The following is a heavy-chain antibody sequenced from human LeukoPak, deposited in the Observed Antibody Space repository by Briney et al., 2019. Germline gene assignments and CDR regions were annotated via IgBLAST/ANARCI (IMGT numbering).Heavy chain of an antibody. J-gene: IGHJ4*02. CDR1: GGSISSSSYY. Sequence: PSETLSLTCTVSGGSISSSSYYWGWIRQPPGKGLEWIGSIYYSGSTYYNPSLKSRVTISVDTSKNQFSLKLRSVTAADTAVYYCARQGLPTGEGDFDYWGQGTLVTVSS. CDR3: ARQGLPTGEGDFDY. D-gene: IGHD7-27*01. CDR2: IYYSGST. V-gene: IGHV4-39*01.